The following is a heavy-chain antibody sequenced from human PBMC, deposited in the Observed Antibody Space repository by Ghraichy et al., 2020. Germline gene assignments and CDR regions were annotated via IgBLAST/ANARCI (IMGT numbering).Heavy chain of an antibody. Sequence: GESLNISCSASGFTFSSYGMHWVRQAPGKGLEYVSAISSSGGSTYYADSVEGRFTISRDNSRNTLYLQMSRLSAEDTAVYYCVKSLPAAGNDWYFVLWGRGTLVTVSS. J-gene: IGHJ2*01. CDR3: VKSLPAAGNDWYFVL. CDR2: ISSSGGST. D-gene: IGHD6-13*01. CDR1: GFTFSSYG. V-gene: IGHV3-64D*06.